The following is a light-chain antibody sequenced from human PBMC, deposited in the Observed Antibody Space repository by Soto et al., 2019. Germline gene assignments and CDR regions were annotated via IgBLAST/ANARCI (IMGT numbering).Light chain of an antibody. J-gene: IGLJ1*01. V-gene: IGLV2-14*01. CDR1: SSDVGAYNY. CDR2: DVS. CDR3: SSLTRSSTSV. Sequence: QSALTQPASVSGSPGQSITISCTGTSSDVGAYNYVSWYQQHPGKAPRPVIYDVSNRPSGVSSRFSGSKSGNTASLTISGLQAEDEADYYCSSLTRSSTSVFGTGTKVTVL.